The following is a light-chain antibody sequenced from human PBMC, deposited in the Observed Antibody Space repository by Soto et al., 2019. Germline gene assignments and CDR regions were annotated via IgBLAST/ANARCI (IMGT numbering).Light chain of an antibody. CDR1: PGISSY. J-gene: IGKJ1*01. V-gene: IGKV1-8*01. CDR2: AAS. Sequence: AIRITQSPSSFSASTGDRATITCRASPGISSYLAWYQQKPGKAHKLLIDAASTLQCGVPSRFSCSGYGTDFTLTISGLHTEDFATYCCQQYDGYPWTVGEGNKMEIK. CDR3: QQYDGYPWT.